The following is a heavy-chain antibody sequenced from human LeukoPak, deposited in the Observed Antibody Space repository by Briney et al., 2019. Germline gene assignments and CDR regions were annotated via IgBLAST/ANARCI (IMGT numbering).Heavy chain of an antibody. J-gene: IGHJ4*02. CDR2: ISGSGGST. CDR3: AKVPIPRIAAAGMGHFDY. Sequence: QPGGSLRLSCAASGFTFSSYTMSWVRQAPGKGLEWVSAISGSGGSTYYADSVKGRFTISRDNSKNTLYLQMNSLRAEDTAVYYCAKVPIPRIAAAGMGHFDYWGQGTLVTVSS. CDR1: GFTFSSYT. V-gene: IGHV3-23*01. D-gene: IGHD6-13*01.